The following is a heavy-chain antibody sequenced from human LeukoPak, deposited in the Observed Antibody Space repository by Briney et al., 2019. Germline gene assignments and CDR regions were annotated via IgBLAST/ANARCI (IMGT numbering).Heavy chain of an antibody. D-gene: IGHD1-26*01. CDR1: GFTFSSYA. J-gene: IGHJ4*02. Sequence: GGSLRLSCAASGFTFSSYAMHWVRQAPGKGLEWVAVISYDGSNKYYADSVKGRFTISRDNSKNTLYLQMNSLGAEDTAVYYCAEGGGATSEGFDYWGQGTLVTVSS. CDR3: AEGGGATSEGFDY. CDR2: ISYDGSNK. V-gene: IGHV3-30-3*02.